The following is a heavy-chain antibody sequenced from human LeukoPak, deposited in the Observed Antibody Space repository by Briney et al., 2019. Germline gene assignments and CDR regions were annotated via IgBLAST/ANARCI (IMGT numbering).Heavy chain of an antibody. CDR2: ISYDGSNK. CDR1: GFTFSSYS. J-gene: IGHJ5*02. V-gene: IGHV3-30*03. CDR3: ARSPAGYCSGGSCLNNWFDP. Sequence: PGGSLRLSCAASGFTFSSYSMNWVRQAPGKGLEWVAVISYDGSNKYYADSVKGRFTISRDNSKNTLYLQMNSLRAEDTAVYYCARSPAGYCSGGSCLNNWFDPWGQGTLVTVSS. D-gene: IGHD2-15*01.